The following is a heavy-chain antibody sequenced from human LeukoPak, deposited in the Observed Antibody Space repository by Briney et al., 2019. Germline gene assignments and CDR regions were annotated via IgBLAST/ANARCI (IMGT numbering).Heavy chain of an antibody. CDR3: ARRPYYYDSSGYYL. Sequence: GGSLRLSCAGSGFTFSSYSMNWVRQAPGKGLEWVSSVSSSSSYIYYADSVKGRFTTSRDNAKNSLYLQMNSLRAEDTAVYYCARRPYYYDSSGYYLWGQGTLVTVSS. J-gene: IGHJ5*02. V-gene: IGHV3-21*01. D-gene: IGHD3-22*01. CDR2: VSSSSSYI. CDR1: GFTFSSYS.